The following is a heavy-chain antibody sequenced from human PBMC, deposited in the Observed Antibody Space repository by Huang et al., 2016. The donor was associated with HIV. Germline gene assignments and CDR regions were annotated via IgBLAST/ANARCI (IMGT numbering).Heavy chain of an antibody. V-gene: IGHV3-30-3*01. Sequence: AASGFTFSNYAMHWVRQAPGKGLEWVAVISYDGSNKYYTDSVKGRFTSARDNSKNALYLQMNSLRAEDTAVYYCARRAVAGIYYYYYMDVWGKGTTVTVSS. D-gene: IGHD6-19*01. CDR2: ISYDGSNK. CDR1: GFTFSNYA. J-gene: IGHJ6*03. CDR3: ARRAVAGIYYYYYMDV.